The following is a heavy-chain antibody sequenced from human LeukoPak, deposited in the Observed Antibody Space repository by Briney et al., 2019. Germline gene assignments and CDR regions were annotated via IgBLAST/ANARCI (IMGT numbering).Heavy chain of an antibody. CDR1: GGSFSDYY. J-gene: IGHJ4*02. V-gene: IGHV4-34*01. CDR3: AGTIVGAIDY. CDR2: INHSGST. D-gene: IGHD1-26*01. Sequence: SETLSLTCGVYGGSFSDYYWSWIRQPPGKGLEWIGEINHSGSTNYNPSLKSRVTISVDTSKNQFSLKLSSVTAADTAVYYCAGTIVGAIDYWGQGTLVTVSS.